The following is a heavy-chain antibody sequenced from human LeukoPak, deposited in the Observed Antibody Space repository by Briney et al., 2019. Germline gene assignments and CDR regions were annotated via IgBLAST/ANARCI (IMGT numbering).Heavy chain of an antibody. V-gene: IGHV4-30-2*01. Sequence: PSQTLSLTCTVSGGSISSGGYYWSWIRQPPGKGLEWIGYIYHSGSTYYNPSLKSRATILVDTSKNQVSLNLNSVTAADTAVYYCARVSGYCSEGVCRFDHWGQGTLVTVSS. CDR1: GGSISSGGYY. CDR3: ARVSGYCSEGVCRFDH. J-gene: IGHJ4*02. D-gene: IGHD2-8*01. CDR2: IYHSGST.